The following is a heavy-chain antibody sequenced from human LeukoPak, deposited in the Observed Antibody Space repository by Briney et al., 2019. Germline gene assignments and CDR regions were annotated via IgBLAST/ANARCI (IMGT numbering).Heavy chain of an antibody. CDR3: ARGSGTYDPIDY. J-gene: IGHJ4*02. CDR1: GFIVSSNY. V-gene: IGHV3-53*01. D-gene: IGHD5-12*01. Sequence: GGSLRLSCAASGFIVSSNYMTWVRQAPGKGLEWVSVIYSGGSTYYADSVKGRFTISRDNSKNTLYLQMNSLRAEDTAVYYYARGSGTYDPIDYWGQGTLVTVSS. CDR2: IYSGGST.